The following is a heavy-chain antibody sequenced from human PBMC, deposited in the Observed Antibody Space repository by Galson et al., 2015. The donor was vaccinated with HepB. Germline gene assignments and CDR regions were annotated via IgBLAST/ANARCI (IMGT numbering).Heavy chain of an antibody. V-gene: IGHV3-74*01. CDR1: GFTFSSYW. CDR2: INSDGSST. CDR3: ARSKDGYNLFDY. D-gene: IGHD5-24*01. J-gene: IGHJ4*02. Sequence: SLRLSCAASGFTFSSYWMHWVRQAPGKGLVWVSRINSDGSSTSYADSVKGRFTISRDNAKNTLYLQMNSLRAEDTAVYYCARSKDGYNLFDYWGQGTLVTVSS.